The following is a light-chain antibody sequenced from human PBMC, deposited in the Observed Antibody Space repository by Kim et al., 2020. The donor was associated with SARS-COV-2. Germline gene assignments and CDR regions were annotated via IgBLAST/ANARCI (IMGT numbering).Light chain of an antibody. V-gene: IGLV10-54*01. Sequence: QTTKHPCPGTSNESGNQGAAWLQNHQGHPPKLLSYRNNNRPSGISERLSASRSGSTASRTITGLQPEDEADYYCSAWDSSLSAWVFGGGTQLTVL. CDR2: RNN. J-gene: IGLJ3*02. CDR3: SAWDSSLSAWV. CDR1: SNESGNQG.